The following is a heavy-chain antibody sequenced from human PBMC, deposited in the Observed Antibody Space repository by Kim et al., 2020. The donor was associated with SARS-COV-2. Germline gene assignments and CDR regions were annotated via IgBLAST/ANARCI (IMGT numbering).Heavy chain of an antibody. CDR3: ARQGWGDAYNIFDQ. J-gene: IGHJ4*02. CDR1: GGSISSSSYY. D-gene: IGHD3-10*01. V-gene: IGHV4-39*01. Sequence: SETLSLTCTVSGGSISSSSYYWGWIRQPPGKGLEWIGSIYYTGSTYYNPSLKSRVTISVDTSKKQFSLKLSSVTAADTAVYYCARQGWGDAYNIFDQWGQGTLVTVSS. CDR2: IYYTGST.